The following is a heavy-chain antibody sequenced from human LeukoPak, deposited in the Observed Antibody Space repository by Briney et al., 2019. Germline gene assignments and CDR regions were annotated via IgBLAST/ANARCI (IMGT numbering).Heavy chain of an antibody. J-gene: IGHJ4*02. D-gene: IGHD3-22*01. CDR2: INHSGST. V-gene: IGHV4-34*01. CDR3: ARLGDSSGYHAY. CDR1: GGSFSGSY. Sequence: SETLSLTCAVYGGSFSGSYCSWIRQPPGKGLEWIGEINHSGSTNYNPSLKSRVTISVDTSKNQFSLKLSSVTAADTAVYYCARLGDSSGYHAYWGQGILVTVSS.